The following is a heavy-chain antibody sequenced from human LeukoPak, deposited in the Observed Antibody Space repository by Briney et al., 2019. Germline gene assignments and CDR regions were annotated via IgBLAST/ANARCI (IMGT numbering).Heavy chain of an antibody. Sequence: SVKVSCKASGGTSSTFGISWVRQAPGQGLEWMGGIIPMSGTVNNAQKFQGRVTITADKSTGTAYMELSSLRSDDTAVYYCARDHTAPRDIKIAAAGTNRPYYYMDVWGKGTTVTISS. J-gene: IGHJ6*03. CDR2: IIPMSGTV. CDR3: ARDHTAPRDIKIAAAGTNRPYYYMDV. CDR1: GGTSSTFG. V-gene: IGHV1-69*06. D-gene: IGHD6-13*01.